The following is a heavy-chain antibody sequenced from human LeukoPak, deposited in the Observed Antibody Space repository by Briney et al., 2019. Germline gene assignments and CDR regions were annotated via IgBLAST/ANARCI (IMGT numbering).Heavy chain of an antibody. J-gene: IGHJ4*02. Sequence: PSETLSLTCTVSGGSINSGGYSWSWIRQPPGKGLEWIGYIYHSGSTYYNPSLKSRVTISVDRSKNQFSLKLSSVTAADTAVYYCARVDSSSWAFYWGQGTLVTVSS. D-gene: IGHD6-13*01. CDR2: IYHSGST. V-gene: IGHV4-30-2*01. CDR3: ARVDSSSWAFY. CDR1: GGSINSGGYS.